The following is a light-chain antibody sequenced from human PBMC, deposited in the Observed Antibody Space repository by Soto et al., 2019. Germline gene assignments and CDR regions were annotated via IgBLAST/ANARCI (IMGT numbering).Light chain of an antibody. CDR1: QSVSSEK. CDR3: QQYGSSLLT. CDR2: GAS. V-gene: IGKV3-20*01. J-gene: IGKJ4*01. Sequence: EIVLTQSPGTLSLSPGERASLSCRASQSVSSEKLAWYQQKPGQAPRLLIFGASGRATGIPERFSGSGSGTDLSLTISRLEPEDSEVYYCQQYGSSLLTFGGGTKVDIK.